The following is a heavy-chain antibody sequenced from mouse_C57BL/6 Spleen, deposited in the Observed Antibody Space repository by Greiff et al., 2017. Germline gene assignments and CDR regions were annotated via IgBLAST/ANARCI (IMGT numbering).Heavy chain of an antibody. Sequence: VQLKESGGDLVKPGGSLKLSCAASGFTFSSYGMSWVRQTPDKRLEWVANISSGGSYTYYPDSVKGRFTISRDNAKNTLYLQMSSLKSEDTAMYYCARLPRELRGWFAYWGQGTLVTVSA. V-gene: IGHV5-6*01. CDR3: ARLPRELRGWFAY. J-gene: IGHJ3*01. CDR1: GFTFSSYG. CDR2: ISSGGSYT. D-gene: IGHD1-1*01.